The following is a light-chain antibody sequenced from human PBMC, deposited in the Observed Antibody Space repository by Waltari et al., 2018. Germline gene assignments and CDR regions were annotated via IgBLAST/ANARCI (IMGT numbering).Light chain of an antibody. CDR1: QSVSRA. V-gene: IGKV3-20*01. CDR2: GAS. J-gene: IGKJ1*01. Sequence: EIVLTQSPGTLSLSLGERATVSCRASQSVSRALAWYQQKPGQAPRLLIYGASTRATGIPDRFSGSGSGTDFSLTISRLEPDDFAVDYCQHYLKVPVTFGQGTTVEI. CDR3: QHYLKVPVT.